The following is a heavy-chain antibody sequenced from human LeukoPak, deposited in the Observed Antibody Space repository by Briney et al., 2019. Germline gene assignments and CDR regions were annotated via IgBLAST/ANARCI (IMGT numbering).Heavy chain of an antibody. D-gene: IGHD3/OR15-3a*01. J-gene: IGHJ4*02. Sequence: GGSLRLSCAASGFTFGGFAMAWVRQSPGKGLEWVAGILASGGTQYYADSVRGRFIISRDNSRDTLFLHMNSLRADDTAVYYCARTSLGRDYWGQGTLVTVSS. V-gene: IGHV3-23*01. CDR1: GFTFGGFA. CDR3: ARTSLGRDY. CDR2: ILASGGTQ.